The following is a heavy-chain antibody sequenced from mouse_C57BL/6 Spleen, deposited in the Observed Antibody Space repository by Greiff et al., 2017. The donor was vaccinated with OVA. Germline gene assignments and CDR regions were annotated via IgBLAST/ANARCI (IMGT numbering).Heavy chain of an antibody. CDR2: IYPSDSET. J-gene: IGHJ3*01. CDR3: AVAYYSNPWFAY. D-gene: IGHD2-5*01. Sequence: QVQLKESGAELVRPGSSVKLSCKASGYTFTSYWMDWVKQRPGQGLEWIGNIYPSDSETHYNQKFKDKATLTVDKSSSTAYMQLSSLTSEDSAVYYCAVAYYSNPWFAYWGQGTLVTVSA. CDR1: GYTFTSYW. V-gene: IGHV1-61*01.